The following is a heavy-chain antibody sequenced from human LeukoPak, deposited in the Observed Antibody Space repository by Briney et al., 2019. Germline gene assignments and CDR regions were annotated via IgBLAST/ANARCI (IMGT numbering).Heavy chain of an antibody. D-gene: IGHD3-22*01. CDR3: AKDDYYDTSGYRD. CDR1: GFTFSSYG. V-gene: IGHV3-30*18. Sequence: GGSLRLSCAASGFTFSSYGMHWVRQAPGKGLEWVAVISYDGSNKYYADSVKGRSTISRDNSKNTLYLQMNSLRAEDTAVYYCAKDDYYDTSGYRDWGQGTLVTVSS. J-gene: IGHJ4*02. CDR2: ISYDGSNK.